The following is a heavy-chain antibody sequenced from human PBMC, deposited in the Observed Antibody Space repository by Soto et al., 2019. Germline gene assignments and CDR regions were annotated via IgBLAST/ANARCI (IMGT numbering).Heavy chain of an antibody. CDR2: ISGSGGST. CDR1: GFTFSSYA. J-gene: IGHJ4*02. D-gene: IGHD6-19*01. CDR3: AKSPQKWGSGAVAVGEFDY. V-gene: IGHV3-23*01. Sequence: GGSLRLSCAASGFTFSSYAMSWVRQAPGKGLEWVSAISGSGGSTYYADSVKGRFTISRDNSKNTLYLQMNSLRAEDTAVYYCAKSPQKWGSGAVAVGEFDYWGQGTLVTVSS.